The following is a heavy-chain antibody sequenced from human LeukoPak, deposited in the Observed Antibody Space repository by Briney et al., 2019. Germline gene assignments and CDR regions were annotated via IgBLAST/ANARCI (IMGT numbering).Heavy chain of an antibody. Sequence: GASVKVSCKASGYSFTSYGVTWVRQAPGQGLEWMGWINPNIGGTNYAQKFQGRVTMTRDTSINTAYMELTRLTSDDTAVYYCARVSRGYSYGCFDYWGQGTLVTVSS. CDR1: GYSFTSYG. D-gene: IGHD5-18*01. CDR3: ARVSRGYSYGCFDY. J-gene: IGHJ4*02. V-gene: IGHV1-2*02. CDR2: INPNIGGT.